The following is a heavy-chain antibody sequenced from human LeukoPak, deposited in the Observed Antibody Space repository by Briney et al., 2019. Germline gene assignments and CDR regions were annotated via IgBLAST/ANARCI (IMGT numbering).Heavy chain of an antibody. J-gene: IGHJ4*02. D-gene: IGHD3-22*01. Sequence: SVKVSCKASGGTFSSYAISWVRQAPGQGLEWMGRIIPILGIANYAQKFQGRVTITADKSTSTAYMELSSLRSEDTAVYYCATDYYDSSGYFDYWGQGTLVTVSS. V-gene: IGHV1-69*04. CDR1: GGTFSSYA. CDR2: IIPILGIA. CDR3: ATDYYDSSGYFDY.